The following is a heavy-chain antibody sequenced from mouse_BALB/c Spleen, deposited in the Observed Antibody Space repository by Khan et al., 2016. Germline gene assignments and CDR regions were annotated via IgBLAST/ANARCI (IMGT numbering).Heavy chain of an antibody. V-gene: IGHV9-1*02. J-gene: IGHJ3*01. CDR2: INTNTGEP. CDR1: GYTFTNYG. Sequence: QIQLVQSVPELKKPGESVKISCKASGYTFTNYGMNWVKQSPGKGLKWMGWINTNTGEPTYVDDFKGRFAFSLEPSAITAYLQINNLKNEDMATYFCARVEFAYWGQGTLVTVSA. CDR3: ARVEFAY.